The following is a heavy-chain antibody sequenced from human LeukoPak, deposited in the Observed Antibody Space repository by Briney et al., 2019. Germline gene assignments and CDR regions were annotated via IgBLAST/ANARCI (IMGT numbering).Heavy chain of an antibody. D-gene: IGHD2-2*01. Sequence: VASVKVSCKASGGTFSSYAISWVRQAPGQGLEWMGGIIPIFGTANYAQKFQGRVTITTDESTSTAYMELSSLRSEDTAVYYCARDPHGLGTSCYHCHAAFDIWGQGTMVTVSS. CDR3: ARDPHGLGTSCYHCHAAFDI. CDR1: GGTFSSYA. V-gene: IGHV1-69*05. J-gene: IGHJ3*02. CDR2: IIPIFGTA.